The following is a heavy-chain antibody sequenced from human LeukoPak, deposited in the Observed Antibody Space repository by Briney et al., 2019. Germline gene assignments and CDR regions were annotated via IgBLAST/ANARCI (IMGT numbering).Heavy chain of an antibody. J-gene: IGHJ5*02. V-gene: IGHV4-39*07. CDR2: IYYSGST. D-gene: IGHD3-10*01. CDR3: AREEAITMVRGVLLNWFDP. CDR1: GGSISSSSYY. Sequence: SETLSLTCTVSGGSISSSSYYWGWIRQPPGKGLEWIGSIYYSGSTYYNPSLKSRVTISVDTSKKQFSLKLSSVTAADTAVYYCAREEAITMVRGVLLNWFDPWGQGTLVTVSS.